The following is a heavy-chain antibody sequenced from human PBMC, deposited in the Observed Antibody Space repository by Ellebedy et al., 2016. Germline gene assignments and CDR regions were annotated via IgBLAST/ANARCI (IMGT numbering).Heavy chain of an antibody. J-gene: IGHJ6*02. CDR1: GFTFSSYG. CDR3: ARDRFIAARRVNYYYGMDV. V-gene: IGHV3-33*01. CDR2: IWYDGSNK. Sequence: GGSLRLSXAASGFTFSSYGMHWVRQAPGKGLEWVAVIWYDGSNKYYADSVKGRFTISRDNSKNTLYLQMNSLRAEDTAVYYCARDRFIAARRVNYYYGMDVWGQGTTVTVSS. D-gene: IGHD6-6*01.